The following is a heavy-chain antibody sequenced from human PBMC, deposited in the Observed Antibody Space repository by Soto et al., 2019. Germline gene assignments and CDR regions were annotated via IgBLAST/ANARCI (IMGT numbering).Heavy chain of an antibody. CDR1: GFTFSSYG. J-gene: IGHJ4*02. CDR2: IWYDGSNK. D-gene: IGHD3-10*01. CDR3: GRDVYGSGSYYIDY. Sequence: QVQLVESGGGVVQPGRSLRLSCAASGFTFSSYGMHWVRQAPGKGLEWVAVIWYDGSNKYYADSVKGRFTISRDNSKNTLDLQMNSLRGAYTLVYYCGRDVYGSGSYYIDYWGQGTPVTVSS. V-gene: IGHV3-33*01.